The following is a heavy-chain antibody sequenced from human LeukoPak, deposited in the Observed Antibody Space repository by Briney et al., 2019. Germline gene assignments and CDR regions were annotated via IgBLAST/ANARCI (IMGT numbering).Heavy chain of an antibody. CDR1: GFTSSSYN. D-gene: IGHD4-17*01. V-gene: IGHV3-48*01. CDR2: IDVGSTTI. J-gene: IGHJ4*02. CDR3: ARDYGDYFGN. Sequence: GGSLRLSCAASGFTSSSYNMNWVRQAPGKGLEWVSFIDVGSTTIYYSDSVKGRFTISRDNANKSLYLQMNSLRAEDTAVYYCARDYGDYFGNWGQGTLVTVSS.